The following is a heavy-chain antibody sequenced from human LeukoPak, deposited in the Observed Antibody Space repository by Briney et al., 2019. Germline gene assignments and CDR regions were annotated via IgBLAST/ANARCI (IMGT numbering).Heavy chain of an antibody. D-gene: IGHD6-13*01. CDR1: GYTFTSYG. V-gene: IGHV1-2*02. Sequence: ASVKVSCKASGYTFTSYGISWVRQAPGQGLEWMGWINPNSGETYYAQKFQGRVTMTRDMSITTFYLVLSSLRSDDTALYYCARWDGYSSSPDYWGQGTLVTVSS. CDR2: INPNSGET. J-gene: IGHJ4*02. CDR3: ARWDGYSSSPDY.